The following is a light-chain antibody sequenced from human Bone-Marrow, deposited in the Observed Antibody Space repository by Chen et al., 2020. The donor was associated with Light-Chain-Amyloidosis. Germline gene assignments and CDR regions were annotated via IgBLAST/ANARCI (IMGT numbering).Light chain of an antibody. J-gene: IGKJ2*01. Sequence: EIVMTQSPATLSVPPGERATLSCRASQSITSNLAWYQQKPGQAPRLLIYDASTRAAGIPARFSGGGSGTEFTLTISSLQSEDFAVYYCQQYNNWPLYTFGQGTNLEIK. CDR1: QSITSN. CDR2: DAS. V-gene: IGKV3-15*01. CDR3: QQYNNWPLYT.